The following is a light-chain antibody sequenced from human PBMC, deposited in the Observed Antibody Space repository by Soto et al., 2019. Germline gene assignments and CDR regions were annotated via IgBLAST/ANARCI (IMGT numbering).Light chain of an antibody. CDR3: QSYDSSLSGSV. Sequence: QSVLTQPSSVSGAPGQRVTISCTGSSSNIGAGYDVHWYQQVPGTAPKLLIYGNNNRPSGVPDRFSGSKSGTSASLAITGLRAEDEADYYCQSYDSSLSGSVFGGGTKLTVL. CDR2: GNN. V-gene: IGLV1-40*01. CDR1: SSNIGAGYD. J-gene: IGLJ2*01.